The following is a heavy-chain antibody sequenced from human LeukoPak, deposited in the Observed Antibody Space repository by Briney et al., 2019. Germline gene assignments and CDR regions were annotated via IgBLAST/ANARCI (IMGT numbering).Heavy chain of an antibody. CDR3: ARSPGGTYYYYYMDV. J-gene: IGHJ6*03. CDR2: ISSRSTYI. D-gene: IGHD3-10*01. V-gene: IGHV3-21*01. CDR1: GFNFNNCT. Sequence: GGSLRLSCAASGFNFNNCTFNWVRQAPGKGLEWVSSISSRSTYIYYADSMKGRFTISRDNAKNTLYLQMNSLRAEDTAVYYCARSPGGTYYYYYMDVWGKGTTVTVSS.